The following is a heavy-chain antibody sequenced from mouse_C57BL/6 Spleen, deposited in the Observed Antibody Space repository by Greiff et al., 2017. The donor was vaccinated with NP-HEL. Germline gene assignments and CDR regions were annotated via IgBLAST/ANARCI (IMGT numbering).Heavy chain of an antibody. CDR2: INYDGSST. V-gene: IGHV5-16*01. Sequence: EVMLVESEGGLVQPGSSMKLSCTASGFTFSDYYMAWVRQVPEKGLEWVANINYDGSSTYYLDSLQSRFIISRDNAKNILYLQMSSLKSEDTATYYCAREGSYSNYDWYFDVWGTGTTVTVSS. CDR1: GFTFSDYY. D-gene: IGHD2-5*01. CDR3: AREGSYSNYDWYFDV. J-gene: IGHJ1*03.